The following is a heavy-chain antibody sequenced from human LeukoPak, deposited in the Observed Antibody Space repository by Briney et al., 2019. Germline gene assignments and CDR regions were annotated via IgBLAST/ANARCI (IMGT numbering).Heavy chain of an antibody. CDR2: ISYDGSNK. J-gene: IGHJ5*02. D-gene: IGHD6-19*01. CDR3: AREGSGYSSGWYVNWFDP. V-gene: IGHV3-30-3*01. Sequence: GRSLRLSCAASGFTFSCYAMHWVRQAPGKGLEWVAVISYDGSNKYYADSVKGRFTTSRDNSKNTLYLQMNSLRAEDTAVYYCAREGSGYSSGWYVNWFDPWGQGTLVTVSS. CDR1: GFTFSCYA.